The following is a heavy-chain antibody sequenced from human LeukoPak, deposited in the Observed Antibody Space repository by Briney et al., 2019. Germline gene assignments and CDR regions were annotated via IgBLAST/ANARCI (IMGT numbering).Heavy chain of an antibody. Sequence: ASVKVSCKASGGTFSSYAISWVRQAPGQGLEWMGRIIPILGIANYAQKFQGRVTITADKSTSTAYMELSSLRSEDTAVYYCARNPNQPNYDILTGYPNWFDPWGQGTLVTVSS. D-gene: IGHD3-9*01. V-gene: IGHV1-69*04. J-gene: IGHJ5*02. CDR3: ARNPNQPNYDILTGYPNWFDP. CDR2: IIPILGIA. CDR1: GGTFSSYA.